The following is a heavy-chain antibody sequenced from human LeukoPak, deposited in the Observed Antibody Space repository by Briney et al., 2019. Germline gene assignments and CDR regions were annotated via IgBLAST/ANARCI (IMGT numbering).Heavy chain of an antibody. V-gene: IGHV1-69*13. Sequence: GASVKVSCKASGGTFSSYAISWVRQAPGQGLEWMGGIIPIFGTANYAQKFQGRVTITADESTSTAYMELSRLRSDDTAVYYCARVRYYYDSSGYLDWFDPWGQGTLVTVSS. CDR3: ARVRYYYDSSGYLDWFDP. CDR1: GGTFSSYA. CDR2: IIPIFGTA. D-gene: IGHD3-22*01. J-gene: IGHJ5*02.